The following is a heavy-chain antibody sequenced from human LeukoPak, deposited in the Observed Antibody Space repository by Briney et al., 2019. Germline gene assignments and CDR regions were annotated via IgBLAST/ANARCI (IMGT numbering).Heavy chain of an antibody. D-gene: IGHD2-15*01. J-gene: IGHJ4*02. CDR2: ISGGST. CDR1: GFTFSSYA. CDR3: AKMSGAIDH. V-gene: IGHV3-23*01. Sequence: PGGSLRLSCTASGFTFSSYAMNWVRQAPGKGLESVSAISGGSTYYADSVKGRFTISRDNSKNTLYLQMNTLRAEDTAVYYCAKMSGAIDHWGQGTLVTVSS.